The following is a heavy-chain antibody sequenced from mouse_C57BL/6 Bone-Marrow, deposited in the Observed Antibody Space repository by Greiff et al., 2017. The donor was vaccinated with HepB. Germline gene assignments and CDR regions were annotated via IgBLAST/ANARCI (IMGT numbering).Heavy chain of an antibody. CDR2: LHPSDSDT. V-gene: IGHV1-74*04. CDR1: GYPFTSYW. Sequence: VQLQESGAELVKPGASVKVSCKASGYPFTSYWIHWVKQRPGQGLEWIGRLHPSDSDTNYNQKFKGKATLTVDKSSSTAYMQLSSLTSADSAVYYCAIYDYDAFDVWGTGTTVTVSS. D-gene: IGHD2-4*01. CDR3: AIYDYDAFDV. J-gene: IGHJ1*03.